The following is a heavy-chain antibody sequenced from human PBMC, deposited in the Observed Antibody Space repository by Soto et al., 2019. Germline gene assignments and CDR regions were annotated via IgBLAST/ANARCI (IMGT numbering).Heavy chain of an antibody. Sequence: SVNFSCKASGGTFSSYAISWVRQAPGQGLEWMGGIIPIFGTANYAQKFQGRVTITADKSTSTAYMELSSLRSEDTAVYYCAVEVCSGGSCPHYFDYWGQGTLVTVSS. CDR2: IIPIFGTA. V-gene: IGHV1-69*06. J-gene: IGHJ4*02. CDR1: GGTFSSYA. CDR3: AVEVCSGGSCPHYFDY. D-gene: IGHD2-15*01.